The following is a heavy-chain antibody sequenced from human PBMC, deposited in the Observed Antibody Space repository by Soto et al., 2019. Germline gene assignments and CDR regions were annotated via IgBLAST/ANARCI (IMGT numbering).Heavy chain of an antibody. CDR3: ASGSGYYYDSTGYYFPDY. D-gene: IGHD3-22*01. V-gene: IGHV4-59*12. J-gene: IGHJ4*02. CDR1: GGSISSYY. Sequence: PSETLSLTCTVSGGSISSYYWSWIRQPPGKGLEWIGYISCSGSTNYIPSLKSRVTISVGTSKNQFSLKLSSVTAADTAVYYCASGSGYYYDSTGYYFPDYWGQGSLVTVSS. CDR2: ISCSGST.